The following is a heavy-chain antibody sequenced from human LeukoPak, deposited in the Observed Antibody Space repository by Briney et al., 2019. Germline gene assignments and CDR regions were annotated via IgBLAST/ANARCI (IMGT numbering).Heavy chain of an antibody. D-gene: IGHD5-18*01. CDR2: ISGSGGST. Sequence: GGSLRLSCAASGFTFSSYAMNWVRQAPGKGLEWVSAISGSGGSTYYADSVKGRFTISRDNSKNTLYLQMNSLRAEDTAVYYCAKGPPPPPLWFYFDYWGQGTLVTVSS. CDR3: AKGPPPPPLWFYFDY. J-gene: IGHJ4*02. V-gene: IGHV3-23*01. CDR1: GFTFSSYA.